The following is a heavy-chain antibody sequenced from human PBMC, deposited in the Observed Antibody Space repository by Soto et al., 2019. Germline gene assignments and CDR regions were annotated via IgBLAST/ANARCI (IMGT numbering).Heavy chain of an antibody. J-gene: IGHJ4*02. Sequence: SETLSLTCSVSGVSLTSGTYYWSWIRQHPGKGLEWIGYIFYSGSTDYNPSLKSRVNISVDTSKNQFSLKLSSVTAADTAVYYCASTEDFFDYWGQGTLVTVS. CDR1: GVSLTSGTYY. CDR3: ASTEDFFDY. CDR2: IFYSGST. V-gene: IGHV4-31*03.